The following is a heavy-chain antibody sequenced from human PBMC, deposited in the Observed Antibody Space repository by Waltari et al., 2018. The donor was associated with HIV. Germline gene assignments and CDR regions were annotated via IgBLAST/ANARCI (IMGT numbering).Heavy chain of an antibody. CDR1: GYTFTSYS. CDR3: ARKTPSTGTYFDV. J-gene: IGHJ2*01. V-gene: IGHV7-4-1*01. Sequence: QVQLMQSGSELQKPGASVKLSCKTSGYTFTSYSINWVRQDPGQGLEWMGWINTNPGKPTYSQGFTGRFVFSLDTAVSTAHLEISSLNVEDTAMYFCARKTPSTGTYFDVWGRGTLVIVSS. CDR2: INTNPGKP. D-gene: IGHD3-9*01.